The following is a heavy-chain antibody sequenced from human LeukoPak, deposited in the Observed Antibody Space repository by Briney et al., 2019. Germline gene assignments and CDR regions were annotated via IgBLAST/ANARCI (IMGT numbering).Heavy chain of an antibody. J-gene: IGHJ3*01. CDR1: GGFISSGGYY. CDR2: VHHSGIT. V-gene: IGHV4-39*01. Sequence: PSETLSLTCVVSGGFISSGGYYWGWIRHPPEKGLEWIGSVHHSGITYYNTSLKSRVTISVDKSKNQFSLELTSVTVADTAVYYCARNPPNYYDSSGRMGAFDVWGQGTMVTVSS. D-gene: IGHD3-22*01. CDR3: ARNPPNYYDSSGRMGAFDV.